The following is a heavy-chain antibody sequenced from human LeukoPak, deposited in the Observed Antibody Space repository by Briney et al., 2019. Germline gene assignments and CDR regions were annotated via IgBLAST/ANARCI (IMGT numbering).Heavy chain of an antibody. D-gene: IGHD3-3*01. CDR1: GGSFSGYY. J-gene: IGHJ6*02. V-gene: IGHV4-34*01. CDR2: INHSGST. Sequence: SETLSLTCAVYGGSFSGYYWSWIRQPPGKGLEWIGEINHSGSTNYNPSLKSRVTISVDTPKNQFSLKLSSVTAADTAVYYCARGFLESYYYYYGMDVWGQGTTVTVSS. CDR3: ARGFLESYYYYYGMDV.